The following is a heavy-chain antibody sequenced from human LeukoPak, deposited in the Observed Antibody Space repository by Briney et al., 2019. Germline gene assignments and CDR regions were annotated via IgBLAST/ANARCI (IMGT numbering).Heavy chain of an antibody. D-gene: IGHD6-19*01. J-gene: IGHJ6*02. CDR3: AARIAVAGPKYYYYYYGMDV. CDR1: GGSISSGSYY. V-gene: IGHV4-61*02. CDR2: IYTSGST. Sequence: PSETLSLTCTVSGGSISSGSYYWSWIRQPAGKGLEWIGRIYTSGSTNYKPSLKSRVTISVDPSKNQFSLKLSSVTAADTAVYYCAARIAVAGPKYYYYYYGMDVWAKGHGHRLL.